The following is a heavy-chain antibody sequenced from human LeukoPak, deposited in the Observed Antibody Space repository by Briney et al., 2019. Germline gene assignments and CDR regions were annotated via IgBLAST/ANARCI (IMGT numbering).Heavy chain of an antibody. CDR2: ISYDGSNK. V-gene: IGHV3-30*03. CDR3: ATDGGSSWFVDY. D-gene: IGHD6-13*01. Sequence: GGSLRLSCAASGFTFSSYGMHWVRQAPGKGLEWVAVISYDGSNKYYADSVKGRFTISRDNSKNTLYLQMNSPRAEDTAVYYCATDGGSSWFVDYWGQGTLVTVSS. CDR1: GFTFSSYG. J-gene: IGHJ4*02.